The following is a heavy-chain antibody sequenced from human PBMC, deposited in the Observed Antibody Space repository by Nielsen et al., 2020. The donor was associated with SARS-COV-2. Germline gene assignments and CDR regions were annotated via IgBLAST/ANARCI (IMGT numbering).Heavy chain of an antibody. CDR2: INPNSGGT. Sequence: ASVKVSCKASGYTFTSYYMHWVRQAPGQGLEWMGWINPNSGGTNYAQKFQGWVTMTRDTSISTAYMELSRLRSDDTAVYYCARGYAEGFGLDYWGQGTLVTVSS. CDR1: GYTFTSYY. D-gene: IGHD2-2*01. CDR3: ARGYAEGFGLDY. J-gene: IGHJ4*02. V-gene: IGHV1-2*04.